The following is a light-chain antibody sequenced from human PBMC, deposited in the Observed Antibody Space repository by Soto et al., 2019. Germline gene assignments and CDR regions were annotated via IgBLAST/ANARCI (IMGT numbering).Light chain of an antibody. CDR1: QSISSW. CDR2: DAS. CDR3: QQYNSYSPET. J-gene: IGKJ1*01. Sequence: DIQMTQSPSTLSASVGDRVTITCRASQSISSWLARYQQKPGKAPKLLIYDASSLESGVPSRFSGSGSGTEFTLTISSLQPDDFATYYCQQYNSYSPETFGQGTKVDIK. V-gene: IGKV1-5*01.